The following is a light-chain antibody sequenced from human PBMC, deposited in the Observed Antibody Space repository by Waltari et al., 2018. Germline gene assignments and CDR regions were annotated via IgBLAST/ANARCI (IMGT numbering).Light chain of an antibody. CDR1: SNDVGSYNL. Sequence: QSALTQPASVSGSPGQSITISCPGPSNDVGSYNLVSWYQQHPGKAPKPIIYEANKRPSGISNRLSGSKSGNTASLTISGLEAEDEAEYYCCSYAGSIFVFGTGTKVTVL. CDR2: EAN. V-gene: IGLV2-23*01. J-gene: IGLJ1*01. CDR3: CSYAGSIFV.